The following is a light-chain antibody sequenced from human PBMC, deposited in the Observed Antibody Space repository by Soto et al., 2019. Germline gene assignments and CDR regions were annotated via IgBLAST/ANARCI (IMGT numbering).Light chain of an antibody. Sequence: EIVMTQSPATLSVSPGERATLSCRASQSISTELAWYQQKPGQPPRLLIYSASTRPTGVPARFTGSGSGSEFTFTISGLQSEDFAVYYCQQGHNWPLTFGQGTRLEI. CDR1: QSISTE. CDR2: SAS. CDR3: QQGHNWPLT. V-gene: IGKV3-15*01. J-gene: IGKJ2*01.